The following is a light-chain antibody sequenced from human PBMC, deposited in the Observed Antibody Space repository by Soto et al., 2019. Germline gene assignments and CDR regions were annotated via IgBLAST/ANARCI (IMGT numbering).Light chain of an antibody. CDR2: QNS. J-gene: IGLJ1*01. Sequence: QSVLTQPPSVSGAPGQRVTISCTGNNSSIGGGSDVNWYQQFPGTAPKLLIYQNSKRPSGVFDRFSGSESGTSASLAIPGGRPEDGGDYFCRSYDNSLRGYVFGRGTKVTAL. CDR3: RSYDNSLRGYV. V-gene: IGLV1-40*01. CDR1: NSSIGGGSD.